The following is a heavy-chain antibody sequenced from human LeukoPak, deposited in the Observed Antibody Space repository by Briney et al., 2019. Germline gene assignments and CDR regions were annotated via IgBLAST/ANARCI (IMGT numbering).Heavy chain of an antibody. Sequence: PSETLSLTCAVYGGSFSVYYWSWIRQPTGKGLGWVGEIKHSGSTNYNPSLKSRVTISVDTSKNQFSLKLRWVSAADTALYYCARNSLPRWWFAYWGQGTLVTVSS. CDR3: ARNSLPRWWFAY. CDR1: GGSFSVYY. V-gene: IGHV4-34*01. D-gene: IGHD2-15*01. CDR2: IKHSGST. J-gene: IGHJ4*02.